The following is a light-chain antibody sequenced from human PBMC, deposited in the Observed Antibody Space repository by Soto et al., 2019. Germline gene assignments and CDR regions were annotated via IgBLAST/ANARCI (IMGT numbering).Light chain of an antibody. V-gene: IGLV2-14*01. CDR2: DVS. Sequence: QSVLTQPASVSGSPGQSITISCTGTSSDIGDNNYVSWYQQHPSKAPKLMIYDVSNRPSGVSIRFSGSKSGNTASLTIFGLQAEDEADYYCSSYTSSSTFYVFGTGTKVTVL. CDR3: SSYTSSSTFYV. CDR1: SSDIGDNNY. J-gene: IGLJ1*01.